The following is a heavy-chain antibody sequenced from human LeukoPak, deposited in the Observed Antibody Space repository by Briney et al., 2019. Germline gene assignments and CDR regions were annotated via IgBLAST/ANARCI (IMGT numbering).Heavy chain of an antibody. CDR3: SRDPRRVDY. V-gene: IGHV3-11*01. J-gene: IGHJ4*02. CDR1: GSTFSDYY. CDR2: ISGSGHDI. Sequence: GRSLRLSCAGSGSTFSDYYMTWIRQTPEKGLEWVSYISGSGHDISYADSVKGRFTISRDNAKSSLYLQMNSLRAEDTAVYYCSRDPRRVDYWGQGTLVTVSS.